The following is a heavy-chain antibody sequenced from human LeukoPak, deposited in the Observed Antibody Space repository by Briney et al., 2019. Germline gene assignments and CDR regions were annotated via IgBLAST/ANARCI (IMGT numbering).Heavy chain of an antibody. CDR1: GFTFSSYS. J-gene: IGHJ4*02. D-gene: IGHD3-22*01. Sequence: PGGSLRLSCAASGFTFSSYSMNWVRQAPGKGLEWVSSISSSSSYIYYADSVKGRFTISRDNSKNTLYLQMNSLRAEDTAVYYCAKGKDYYDSSAQVDYWGQGTLVTVSS. V-gene: IGHV3-21*04. CDR3: AKGKDYYDSSAQVDY. CDR2: ISSSSSYI.